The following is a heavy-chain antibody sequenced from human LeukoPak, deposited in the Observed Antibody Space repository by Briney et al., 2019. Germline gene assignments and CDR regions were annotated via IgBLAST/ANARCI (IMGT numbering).Heavy chain of an antibody. CDR2: ISNSGFST. J-gene: IGHJ4*02. D-gene: IGHD2-15*01. CDR1: GFTFSSYA. CDR3: AKGDCSGGSCYSALGVDY. V-gene: IGHV3-23*01. Sequence: PGGSLRLSCAASGFTFSSYAMSWVRQAPGKGLEWVSAISNSGFSTYYADSVKGRFTISRDNSKNTLYLQMNSLRAEDTAVYYCAKGDCSGGSCYSALGVDYWGQGTLVTVSS.